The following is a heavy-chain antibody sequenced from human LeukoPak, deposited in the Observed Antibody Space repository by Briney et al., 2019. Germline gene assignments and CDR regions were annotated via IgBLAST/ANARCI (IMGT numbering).Heavy chain of an antibody. Sequence: GGSLRLSCAASGFSFSSYALHWVRQAPGKGLECVASVSSNGRFTSYADSVKGRFTISKDQSKNTVFLQMGSLRPEDMGLYYCARDHSGAVADYWGQGTLVTVSP. D-gene: IGHD5-12*01. CDR3: ARDHSGAVADY. V-gene: IGHV3-64*02. CDR2: VSSNGRFT. J-gene: IGHJ4*02. CDR1: GFSFSSYA.